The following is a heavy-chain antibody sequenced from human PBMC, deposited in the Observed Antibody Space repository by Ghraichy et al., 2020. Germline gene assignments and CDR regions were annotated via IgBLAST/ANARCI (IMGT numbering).Heavy chain of an antibody. V-gene: IGHV4-34*01. J-gene: IGHJ3*02. CDR2: INHSGST. CDR1: GGSFSGYY. Sequence: SETLSLTCAVYGGSFSGYYWSWIRQPPGKGLEWIGEINHSGSTNYNPSLKSRVTISVDTSKNQFSLKLSSVTAADTAVYYCARGRKTVTFFPNRRKASGATDAFDIWGQGTMVTVSS. CDR3: ARGRKTVTFFPNRRKASGATDAFDI. D-gene: IGHD4-17*01.